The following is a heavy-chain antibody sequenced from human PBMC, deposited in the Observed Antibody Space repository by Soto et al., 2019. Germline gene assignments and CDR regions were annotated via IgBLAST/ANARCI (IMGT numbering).Heavy chain of an antibody. CDR2: VIPIFGTA. V-gene: IGHV1-69*12. Sequence: QVQLVQSGAEGKKPGSSVKVSCKASGGTFSSYAISGVRQAPGQGLEWRGGVIPIFGTANYAQTFQGSVTFAAYESTRTAYTELSSLRSEDTAVYYCAIKLDGPDIVLVRDAREGDYGMDVWGQGTTVTVSS. D-gene: IGHD2-2*01. CDR1: GGTFSSYA. CDR3: AIKLDGPDIVLVRDAREGDYGMDV. J-gene: IGHJ6*02.